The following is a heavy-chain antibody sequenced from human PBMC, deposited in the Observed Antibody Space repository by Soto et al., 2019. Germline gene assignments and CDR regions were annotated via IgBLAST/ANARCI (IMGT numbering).Heavy chain of an antibody. Sequence: PGGSLRLSCEASGFTFSSYAMNWVRQGPGKGLEWVSTISGTGGTTKYADSVKGRFTISRDNSKNTLYLQMNSLRAEDTAVFYCAKETGTYSSYLDSWGQGTPVTVSS. V-gene: IGHV3-23*01. J-gene: IGHJ4*02. CDR3: AKETGTYSSYLDS. D-gene: IGHD1-7*01. CDR2: ISGTGGTT. CDR1: GFTFSSYA.